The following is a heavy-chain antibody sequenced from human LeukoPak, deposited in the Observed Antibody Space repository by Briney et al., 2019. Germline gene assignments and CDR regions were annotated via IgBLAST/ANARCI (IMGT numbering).Heavy chain of an antibody. J-gene: IGHJ4*02. V-gene: IGHV3-30*03. CDR3: ARLSARSNWSYGY. Sequence: GGSLRLSCAASGFTFSSYGMHWVRQAPGKGLEWVAVISYDGSNKYYADSVKGRFTISRDNSKNTLYLQMSSLRAEDTAVYYCARLSARSNWSYGYWGQGTLVTVSS. CDR1: GFTFSSYG. D-gene: IGHD1-20*01. CDR2: ISYDGSNK.